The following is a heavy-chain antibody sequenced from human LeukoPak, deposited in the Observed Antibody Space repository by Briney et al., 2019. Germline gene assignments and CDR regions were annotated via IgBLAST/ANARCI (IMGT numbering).Heavy chain of an antibody. V-gene: IGHV3-48*03. CDR1: GFTFSSYE. Sequence: GGSLRLSCAASGFTFSSYEMNWVRQAPGKGLEWVSYISSSGTTIYYADSVNGRFTISRDNAKNALYLQMNSLRAEDTAVYYCARDITPSGYDDLYGMDVWGQGTTVTVSS. D-gene: IGHD5-12*01. CDR2: ISSSGTTI. CDR3: ARDITPSGYDDLYGMDV. J-gene: IGHJ6*02.